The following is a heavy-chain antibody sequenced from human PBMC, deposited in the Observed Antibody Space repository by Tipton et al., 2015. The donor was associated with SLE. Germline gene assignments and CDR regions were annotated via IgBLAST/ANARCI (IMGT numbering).Heavy chain of an antibody. D-gene: IGHD2-15*01. CDR3: ARGGDIVVVVAAPTFGY. CDR2: IYHSGST. Sequence: TLSLTCAVSGYSISSGYYWGWIRQPPGEGLAWIGGIYHSGSTYYNPSLKSRVTISVDTSKNQFSRKLSSVTAADTAVYYCARGGDIVVVVAAPTFGYWGQGTLVTVSS. CDR1: GYSISSGYY. V-gene: IGHV4-38-2*01. J-gene: IGHJ4*02.